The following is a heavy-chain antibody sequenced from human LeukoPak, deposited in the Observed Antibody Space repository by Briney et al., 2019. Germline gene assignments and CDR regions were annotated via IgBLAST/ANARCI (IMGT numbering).Heavy chain of an antibody. CDR1: GLTLSNYW. D-gene: IGHD4-17*01. CDR2: IQSDGKKT. J-gene: IGHJ4*02. Sequence: PGGSLRLSCAASGLTLSNYWMLWVRHVPGKGLVWVSRIQSDGKKTDYAESVRGRFTISRDNAKNTLYLQMNSLTVEDTAVYYCARDTFGGDYPPYYFDFWGQGTLVTVSS. V-gene: IGHV3-74*01. CDR3: ARDTFGGDYPPYYFDF.